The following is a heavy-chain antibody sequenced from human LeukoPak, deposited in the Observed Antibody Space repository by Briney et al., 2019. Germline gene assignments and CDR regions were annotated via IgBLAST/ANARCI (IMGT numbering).Heavy chain of an antibody. Sequence: GGSLRLSCAASGFTFSSYWMSRVRQAPGKGLEWVANINQDGSEKYYVDSVKGRFTISRDNAKNSLYLPMNSLRAEDTAVYYCARNSRYSFDIWGQGTMVTVSS. CDR1: GFTFSSYW. J-gene: IGHJ3*02. D-gene: IGHD4-11*01. CDR3: ARNSRYSFDI. V-gene: IGHV3-7*04. CDR2: INQDGSEK.